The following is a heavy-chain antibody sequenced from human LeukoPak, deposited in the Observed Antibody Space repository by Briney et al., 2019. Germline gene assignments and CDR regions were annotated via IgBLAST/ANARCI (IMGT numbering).Heavy chain of an antibody. V-gene: IGHV1-3*01. D-gene: IGHD3-10*01. J-gene: IGHJ5*02. Sequence: ASVKVSCKASGYSFTNYAMHWVRQAPGQRLEWMGWINAGNGDTKYSQNFQGRVTITRDTSASTAYMELRSLRSDDTAVYYCARDGELWFGEQYNWFDPWGQGTLVTVSS. CDR1: GYSFTNYA. CDR3: ARDGELWFGEQYNWFDP. CDR2: INAGNGDT.